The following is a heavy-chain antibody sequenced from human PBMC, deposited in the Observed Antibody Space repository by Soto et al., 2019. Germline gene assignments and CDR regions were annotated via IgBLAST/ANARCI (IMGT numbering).Heavy chain of an antibody. CDR3: ARDTREGSYRWFDP. V-gene: IGHV1-69*13. D-gene: IGHD1-26*01. CDR2: IVPIFGTA. J-gene: IGHJ5*02. Sequence: ASVKVSCKASGGTFSSYAISWVRQAPGQGLEWMGGIVPIFGTANYAQKFQGRVTITADESTSTAYMELSSLRSEDTAVYYCARDTREGSYRWFDPWGQGTQVTSPQ. CDR1: GGTFSSYA.